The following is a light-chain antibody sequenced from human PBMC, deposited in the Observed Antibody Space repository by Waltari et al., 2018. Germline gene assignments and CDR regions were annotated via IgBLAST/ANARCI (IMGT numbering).Light chain of an antibody. CDR3: QSFQNSQTV. J-gene: IGLJ3*02. V-gene: IGLV6-57*02. CDR2: EDN. Sequence: NFMLSQPHSVSESPGKTVTISCTASSGSIASNHVQWHQRRPDSAPKTLIYEDNKRPSWVHDRVSGSIASSSHSASLTISGLKTEDEADYYCQSFQNSQTVFGGGTKLTVL. CDR1: SGSIASNH.